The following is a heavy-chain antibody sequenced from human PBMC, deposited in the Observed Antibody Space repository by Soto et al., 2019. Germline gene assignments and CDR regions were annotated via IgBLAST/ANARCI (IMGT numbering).Heavy chain of an antibody. V-gene: IGHV4-61*08. D-gene: IGHD1-7*01. CDR3: ARDWELRRMDV. CDR1: GGSVSIGDYS. Sequence: PSETLSLTCTVSGGSVSIGDYSWTWIRQPPGKGLEWIGYIFYTGNTNYSPSLKSRVTMSVDRSRNRFSLRLSSVTAADTAVYYCARDWELRRMDVWGQGTTVTVSS. J-gene: IGHJ6*02. CDR2: IFYTGNT.